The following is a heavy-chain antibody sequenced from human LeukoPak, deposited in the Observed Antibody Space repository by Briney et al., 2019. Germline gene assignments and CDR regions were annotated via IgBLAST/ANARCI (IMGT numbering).Heavy chain of an antibody. CDR2: IYYSGST. D-gene: IGHD3-22*01. V-gene: IGHV4-59*01. Sequence: SETLSLTCTVSGGSISSYYWSWIRQPPGKGLEWIGYIYYSGSTNYNPSLKSRVTISVDTSKNQFSLKLSSVTAADTAVYYCARTNDSSGYYYVGGVYYFDYWGQGTLVTVSS. CDR1: GGSISSYY. CDR3: ARTNDSSGYYYVGGVYYFDY. J-gene: IGHJ4*02.